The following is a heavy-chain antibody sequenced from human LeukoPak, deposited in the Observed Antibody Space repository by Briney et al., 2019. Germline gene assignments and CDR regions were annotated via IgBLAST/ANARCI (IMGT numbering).Heavy chain of an antibody. D-gene: IGHD5-12*01. CDR1: GFTFSSYA. CDR2: ISGSGGST. CDR3: ARGYSGYDPLDY. J-gene: IGHJ4*02. V-gene: IGHV3-23*01. Sequence: GGSLRLSCAASGFTFSSYAMSWVRQAPGKGLEWVSAISGSGGSTYYAYSVKGRFTISRDNAKNSLYLQMNSLRDEDTAVYYCARGYSGYDPLDYWGQGTLVTVSS.